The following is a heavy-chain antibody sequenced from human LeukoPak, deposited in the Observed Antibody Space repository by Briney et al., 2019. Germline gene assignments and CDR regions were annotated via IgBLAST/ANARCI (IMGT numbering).Heavy chain of an antibody. Sequence: GGSLRLSCAASGFTFASYSMNWVRQAPGKGLEWVSSISGDSTYIYNAGLVKGRFTISRDNAQASLYLQMNSLRADDTAVYYCARVSGRLERQSDLDYWGQGTLVIVSS. D-gene: IGHD1-1*01. CDR1: GFTFASYS. CDR3: ARVSGRLERQSDLDY. J-gene: IGHJ4*02. V-gene: IGHV3-21*01. CDR2: ISGDSTYI.